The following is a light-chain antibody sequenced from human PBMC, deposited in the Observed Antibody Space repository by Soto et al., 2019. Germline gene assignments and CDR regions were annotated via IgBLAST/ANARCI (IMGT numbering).Light chain of an antibody. Sequence: EIVLTQSPGTLSLSPGETATLSCRASQSVNNQVAWYQQKPGQAPRLLIYDASNRATGIPARISGSGSGTDFTLTITSLETEDLAVYYHQHRRTWPIPFGGGIKVDIK. CDR2: DAS. V-gene: IGKV3-11*01. J-gene: IGKJ4*01. CDR3: QHRRTWPIP. CDR1: QSVNNQ.